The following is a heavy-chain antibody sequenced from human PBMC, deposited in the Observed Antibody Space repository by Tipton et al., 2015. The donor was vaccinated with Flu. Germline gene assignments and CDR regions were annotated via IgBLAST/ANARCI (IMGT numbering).Heavy chain of an antibody. CDR1: GFSLSTSGMC. CDR3: ARVRGYSGYDHIDP. D-gene: IGHD5-12*01. V-gene: IGHV2-70*01. Sequence: LVKPTQTLTLTCTFSGFSLSTSGMCVTWIRQPSGKALEWLALINWDDEKFYNTSLKSRLTISKDTSKNQVVLTVTNMDPVDTATYYCARVRGYSGYDHIDPWGQGTPVTVSS. J-gene: IGHJ5*02. CDR2: INWDDEK.